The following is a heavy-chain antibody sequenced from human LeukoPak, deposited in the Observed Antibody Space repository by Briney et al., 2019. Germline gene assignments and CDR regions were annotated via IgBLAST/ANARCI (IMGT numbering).Heavy chain of an antibody. CDR3: TRGDAAMGEF. D-gene: IGHD5-18*01. J-gene: IGHJ4*02. CDR2: ISSSSSYI. CDR1: GFTFSSYS. V-gene: IGHV3-21*04. Sequence: GGSLRLSCAASGFTFSSYSMNWVRQAPGKGLEWVSSISSSSSYIYYADSVKGRFTISRDSSNHMLYRQMNSLRVEDTAVYYCTRGDAAMGEFWGQGTLVTVSS.